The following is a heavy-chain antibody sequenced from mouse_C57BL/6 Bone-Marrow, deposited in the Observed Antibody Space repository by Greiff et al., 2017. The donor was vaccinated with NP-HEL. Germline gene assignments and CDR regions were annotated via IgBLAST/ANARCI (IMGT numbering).Heavy chain of an antibody. CDR2: INPNNGGT. CDR1: GYTFTDYY. CDR3: AREGGGSSSYYAMDY. D-gene: IGHD1-1*01. V-gene: IGHV1-26*01. J-gene: IGHJ4*01. Sequence: VQLQQSGPELVKPGASVKISCKASGYTFTDYYMNWVKQSHGKSLEWIGDINPNNGGTSYNQKFKGKATLTVDKSSSTAYMELRSLTSEDSAVYDCAREGGGSSSYYAMDYWGQGTSVTVSS.